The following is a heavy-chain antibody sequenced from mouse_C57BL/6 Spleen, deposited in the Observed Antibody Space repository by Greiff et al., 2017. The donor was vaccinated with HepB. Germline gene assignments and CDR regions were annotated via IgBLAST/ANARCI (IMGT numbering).Heavy chain of an antibody. CDR2: ISYDGSN. Sequence: EVKLMESGPGLVKPSQSLSLTCSVTGYSITSGYYWNWIRQFPGNKLEWMGYISYDGSNNYNPSLKNRISITRDTSKNQFFLKLNSVTTEDTATYYCARKHYYGSSFAMDYWGQGTSVTVSS. CDR3: ARKHYYGSSFAMDY. J-gene: IGHJ4*01. V-gene: IGHV3-6*01. CDR1: GYSITSGYY. D-gene: IGHD1-1*01.